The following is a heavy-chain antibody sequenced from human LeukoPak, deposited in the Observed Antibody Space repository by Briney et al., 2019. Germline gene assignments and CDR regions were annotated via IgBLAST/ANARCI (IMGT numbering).Heavy chain of an antibody. CDR2: ISSSGGTT. CDR1: GFTFTNYA. D-gene: IGHD2-21*02. V-gene: IGHV3-23*01. J-gene: IGHJ6*02. CDR3: TKVRLSNLYYYYGMDV. Sequence: GGSLRLSCAASGFTFTNYAMNWVRQAPGKGLEWLSAISSSGGTTCYADSVKGRFTISRDNSRNTLYLQMNSLRVADTAVYFCTKVRLSNLYYYYGMDVWGQGATVTVSS.